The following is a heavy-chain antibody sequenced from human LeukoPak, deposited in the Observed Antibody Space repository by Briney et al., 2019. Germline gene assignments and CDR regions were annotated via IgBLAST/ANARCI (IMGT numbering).Heavy chain of an antibody. D-gene: IGHD5-18*01. CDR3: ARLRAMAIYYMDV. J-gene: IGHJ6*03. CDR2: IYYNGNT. Sequence: SETLSLTRTVSGGSISTDNCYWGWIRQPPGKGLEWIGSIYYNGNTYYNPSLKSRVTISVDTSKNQFSLKVNSVTAADTAVYYCARLRAMAIYYMDVWGKGTTVTVSS. V-gene: IGHV4-39*07. CDR1: GGSISTDNCY.